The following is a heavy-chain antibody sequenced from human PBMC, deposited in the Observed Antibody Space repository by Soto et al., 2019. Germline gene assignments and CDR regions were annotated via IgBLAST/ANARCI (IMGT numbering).Heavy chain of an antibody. CDR1: GFTFSNYA. CDR3: AKAYFVWSSEQPYYCDY. CDR2: ISGSGGRS. V-gene: IGHV3-23*01. D-gene: IGHD3-16*01. J-gene: IGHJ4*02. Sequence: EVQLLDSGGGLVQPGGSLRLSCAASGFTFSNYAMTWVRQGPGKGLEWVSGISGSGGRSYYADSVKGRFTISRDNSKSTLYLQMSSVRAEDTAVYYCAKAYFVWSSEQPYYCDYWGQGTLVTVSS.